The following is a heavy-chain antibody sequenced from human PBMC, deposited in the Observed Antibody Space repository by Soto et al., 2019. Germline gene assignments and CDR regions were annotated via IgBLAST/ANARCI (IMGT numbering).Heavy chain of an antibody. CDR1: GGTFSSYA. CDR3: AGQYSGYYNWFDP. CDR2: IIPIFGTA. V-gene: IGHV1-69*13. Sequence: ASVKVSCKASGGTFSSYAISWVRQAPGQGLEWMGGIIPIFGTANYAQKFQGRVTITADESTSTAYMELSSLRSEDTAVYYCAGQYSGYYNWFDPWGQGTLVTVSS. J-gene: IGHJ5*02. D-gene: IGHD5-12*01.